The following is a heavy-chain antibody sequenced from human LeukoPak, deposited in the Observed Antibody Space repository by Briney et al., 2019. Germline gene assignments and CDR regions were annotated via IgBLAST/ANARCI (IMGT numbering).Heavy chain of an antibody. CDR2: ISSSGSTI. V-gene: IGHV3-48*03. D-gene: IGHD6-13*01. CDR3: ARDSAGNDY. Sequence: GGSLRLSCAASGFTFSSYEMNWVRQAPGKGLEWVSYISSSGSTIYYADSVKGRFTISRDNAKNSLYLQMNSLRAEDTAMYYCARDSAGNDYWGQGTLVTVSS. CDR1: GFTFSSYE. J-gene: IGHJ4*02.